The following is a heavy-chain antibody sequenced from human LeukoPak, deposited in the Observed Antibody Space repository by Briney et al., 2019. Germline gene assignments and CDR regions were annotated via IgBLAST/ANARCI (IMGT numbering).Heavy chain of an antibody. CDR3: ARVHPSGSYYFDY. V-gene: IGHV1-2*02. J-gene: IGHJ4*02. D-gene: IGHD1-26*01. CDR1: GYTFTAYY. CDR2: IDPNSGGT. Sequence: GASVKVSCKASGYTFTAYYMHWVRQAPGQGLEWMGWIDPNSGGTNYAQRFQDRVTMTGDTSISTAYMELSRLRSDDTAVYFCARVHPSGSYYFDYWGQGTLVTVSS.